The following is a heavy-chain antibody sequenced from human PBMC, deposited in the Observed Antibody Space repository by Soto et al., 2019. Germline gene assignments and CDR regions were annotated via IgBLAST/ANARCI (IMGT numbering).Heavy chain of an antibody. CDR2: LSGVGSRT. CDR1: GFTFSNFA. Sequence: EVQLLESGGGLVQPGGSLRLSCAASGFTFSNFAMSWVRQAPGKGLEWVSSLSGVGSRTYYADSVKGRFTISRDHSKNTLYLQMISLRAEDAGVYYCAKDLYIAVAGTTVDWGQGTLVTVSS. V-gene: IGHV3-23*01. CDR3: AKDLYIAVAGTTVD. J-gene: IGHJ4*02. D-gene: IGHD6-19*01.